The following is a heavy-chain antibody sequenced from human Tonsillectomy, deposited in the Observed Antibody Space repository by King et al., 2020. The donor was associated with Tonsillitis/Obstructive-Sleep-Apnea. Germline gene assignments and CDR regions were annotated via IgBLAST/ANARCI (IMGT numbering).Heavy chain of an antibody. CDR2: INAGDGNT. D-gene: IGHD5-18*01. V-gene: IGHV1-3*01. J-gene: IGHJ6*03. CDR3: ARGGANVMVKYYYYMDV. CDR1: GYTFDNYA. Sequence: QLVQSGAEVKKPGASVKVSCKASGYTFDNYAMHWVRRAPGQRLEWMGWINAGDGNTKYSQKFQGRVTITRDTSASTAYMELNSLRSEDTAVYYCARGGANVMVKYYYYMDVWGRGTTVTVSS.